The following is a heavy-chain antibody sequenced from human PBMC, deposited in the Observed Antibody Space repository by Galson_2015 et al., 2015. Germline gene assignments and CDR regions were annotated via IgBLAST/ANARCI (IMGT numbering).Heavy chain of an antibody. V-gene: IGHV1-69*10. CDR3: AVPDSGPEGFDP. CDR1: GGTFSSYA. CDR2: IIPIFGIA. D-gene: IGHD1-26*01. Sequence: SVKVSCKASGGTFSSYAISWVRQAPGQGLEWMGGIIPIFGIANYAQKFQGRVTITADKSTSTAYMELSSLRSEDTAVYYCAVPDSGPEGFDPWGQGTLVTVSS. J-gene: IGHJ5*02.